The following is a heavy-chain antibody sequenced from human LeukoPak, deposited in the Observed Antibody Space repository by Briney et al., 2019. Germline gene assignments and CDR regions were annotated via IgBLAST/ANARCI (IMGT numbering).Heavy chain of an antibody. Sequence: GSSVKVSCKASGGTFSSYAISWVRQAPGQGLEWMGRIILILGIANYAQKFQGRVTITADKSTSTAYMELSSLRSEDTAVYYCARGRTMVRDSEVVDYWGQGTLVTVSS. CDR2: IILILGIA. D-gene: IGHD3-10*01. J-gene: IGHJ4*02. CDR3: ARGRTMVRDSEVVDY. V-gene: IGHV1-69*04. CDR1: GGTFSSYA.